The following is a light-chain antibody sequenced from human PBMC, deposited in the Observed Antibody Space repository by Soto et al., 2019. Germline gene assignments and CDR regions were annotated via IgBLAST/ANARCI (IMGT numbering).Light chain of an antibody. CDR3: QQYNDYSAWT. J-gene: IGKJ1*01. CDR2: DAS. CDR1: QSISSW. V-gene: IGKV1-5*01. Sequence: DIQMTQSPSTLSASVGDRVTITCRASQSISSWLAWYQQKPGKAPKVLIYDASSLESGVPSRFSGSGSGTEFTLTISSLRPDDFATYYCQQYNDYSAWTFGQGTKVDIK.